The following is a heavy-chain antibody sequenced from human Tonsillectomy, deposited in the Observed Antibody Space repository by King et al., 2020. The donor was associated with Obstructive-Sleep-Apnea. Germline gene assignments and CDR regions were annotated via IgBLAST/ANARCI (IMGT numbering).Heavy chain of an antibody. V-gene: IGHV3-30*02. Sequence: VQLVESGGGVVQPGGSLRLSCAASGFTFSSYGMHWVRQAPGKGLEWVAFIRYDGSNKYYADSVKGRFTIPRDNSKNTLYLQMNSLRAEDTAVYYCANSLYCSSTSCYASLWEHLFDYWGQGTLVTVSS. CDR2: IRYDGSNK. CDR3: ANSLYCSSTSCYASLWEHLFDY. J-gene: IGHJ4*02. D-gene: IGHD2-2*01. CDR1: GFTFSSYG.